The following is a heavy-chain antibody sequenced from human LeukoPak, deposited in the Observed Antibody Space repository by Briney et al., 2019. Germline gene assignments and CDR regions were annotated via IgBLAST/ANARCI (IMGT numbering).Heavy chain of an antibody. CDR3: ARVGHGGYCSSTSCPEFDP. CDR1: GYTFTGYY. J-gene: IGHJ5*02. Sequence: GASVKVSCKASGYTFTGYYMHWVRQAPGQGLEWMGWINPNSGGTNYAQKFQGRVTMTRDTSISTAYMELSRLRSDDTAVYYCARVGHGGYCSSTSCPEFDPWGQGTLVTVSS. CDR2: INPNSGGT. V-gene: IGHV1-2*02. D-gene: IGHD2-2*01.